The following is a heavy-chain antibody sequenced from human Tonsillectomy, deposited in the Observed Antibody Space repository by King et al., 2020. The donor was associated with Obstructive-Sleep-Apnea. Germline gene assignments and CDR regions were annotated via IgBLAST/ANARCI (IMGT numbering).Heavy chain of an antibody. CDR3: IHNAANDFWSGLYGVFDI. V-gene: IGHV2-5*02. CDR2: IYWDDDK. D-gene: IGHD3-3*01. Sequence: ITLKESGPTLVKPTQILTLTCTFSGFSLSTSGEGVAWIRQPPGKALEWLALIYWDDDKRYSPSLRSRVTITKDTSKNQVVLTMTNMHPIDTATYYCIHNAANDFWSGLYGVFDIWGPVTTVTLSS. CDR1: GFSLSTSGEG. J-gene: IGHJ3*02.